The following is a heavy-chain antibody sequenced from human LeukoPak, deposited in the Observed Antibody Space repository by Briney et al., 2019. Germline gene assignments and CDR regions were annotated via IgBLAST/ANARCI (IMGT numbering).Heavy chain of an antibody. V-gene: IGHV3-23*01. Sequence: QPGGSLRLSCAASGFTFSNYAMILVRQAPGKGLEWVSSISGRGGSTYYAGSVKGRFTISRDNSKNTLSLQMDSLRSEDTAVYYSAKDSGVVVTAIPNYWGQGALVTVSS. CDR1: GFTFSNYA. D-gene: IGHD2-21*02. CDR2: ISGRGGST. CDR3: AKDSGVVVTAIPNY. J-gene: IGHJ4*02.